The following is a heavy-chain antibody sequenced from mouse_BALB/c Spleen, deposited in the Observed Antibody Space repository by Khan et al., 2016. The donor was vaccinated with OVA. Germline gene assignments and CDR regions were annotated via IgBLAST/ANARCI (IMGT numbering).Heavy chain of an antibody. V-gene: IGHV3-2*02. J-gene: IGHJ2*01. CDR3: ARVYGGDFDY. D-gene: IGHD1-1*01. CDR2: ISYSGNT. Sequence: EVQLQESGPGLVKPSQSLSLTCTVTGYSIASDYAWNWIRQFPGNKLGWRGFISYSGNTNYNPTLKSRISITRDTSKNQFFLQLNYVTSEDTAAYYCARVYGGDFDYWGQGTTLTVSS. CDR1: GYSIASDYA.